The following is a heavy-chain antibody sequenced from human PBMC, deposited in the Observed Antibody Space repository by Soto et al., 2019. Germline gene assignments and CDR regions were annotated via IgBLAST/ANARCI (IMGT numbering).Heavy chain of an antibody. D-gene: IGHD6-19*01. CDR1: GFTFSRYW. V-gene: IGHV3-7*01. CDR2: IKQDGSEK. Sequence: EVQLVESGGGLVQPGGSLRLSCAASGFTFSRYWMNWVRQVPGKGLEWVANIKQDGSEKYYVDSVKGRFTISRDNAKNSVYLQMNSLRAEDTAVYYCAREVSEAVNFDYWGQGTLVTVSS. CDR3: AREVSEAVNFDY. J-gene: IGHJ4*02.